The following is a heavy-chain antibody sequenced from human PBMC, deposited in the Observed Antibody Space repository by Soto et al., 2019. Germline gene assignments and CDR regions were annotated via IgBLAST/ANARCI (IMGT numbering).Heavy chain of an antibody. CDR1: GFTFSSYA. CDR2: ISGSGGST. J-gene: IGHJ6*02. Sequence: RGSLRLSCAASGFTFSSYAMSWVRQAPGKGLEWVSAISGSGGSTYYADSVKGRFTISRDNSKNTLYLQMNSLRAEDTAVYYCAKDRYCSGGSCYSGNNYYYYYGMDVWGQGTTVTVSS. V-gene: IGHV3-23*01. CDR3: AKDRYCSGGSCYSGNNYYYYYGMDV. D-gene: IGHD2-15*01.